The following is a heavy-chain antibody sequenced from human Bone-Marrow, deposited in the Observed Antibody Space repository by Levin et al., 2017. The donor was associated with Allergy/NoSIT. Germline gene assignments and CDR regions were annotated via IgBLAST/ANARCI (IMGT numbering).Heavy chain of an antibody. D-gene: IGHD6-13*01. Sequence: TWVRQAPGQGLEWMGYINTYNGRANYAQRFQGRVTMTTDTPTTTAYMQLRRLTSDDTATYFCARAGSSSWSTLFDPWGQGTLVIVSA. CDR2: INTYNGRA. J-gene: IGHJ5*02. V-gene: IGHV1-18*01. CDR3: ARAGSSSWSTLFDP.